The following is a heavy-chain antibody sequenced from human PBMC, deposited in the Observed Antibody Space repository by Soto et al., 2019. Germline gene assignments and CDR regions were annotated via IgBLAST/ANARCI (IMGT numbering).Heavy chain of an antibody. CDR3: ARVWGGAFDI. CDR1: GYTFTSYA. Sequence: ASVKVSCKASGYTFTSYAMHWVRQAPGQRLEWMGIINPSGDTSYAQKFQGRVTMTRDTSTSTVYMELSSLRSEDTAVYYCARVWGGAFDIWGQGTMVTVSS. V-gene: IGHV1-46*01. D-gene: IGHD3-10*01. J-gene: IGHJ3*02. CDR2: INPSGDT.